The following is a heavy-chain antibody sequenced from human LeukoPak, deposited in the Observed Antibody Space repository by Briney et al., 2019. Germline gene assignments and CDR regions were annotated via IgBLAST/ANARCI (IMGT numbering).Heavy chain of an antibody. V-gene: IGHV4-4*07. D-gene: IGHD3-16*01. CDR1: GISINPYY. Sequence: SETLSLTCTVSGISINPYYWTWIRQPAGKGLEWIGRIIYTTGSTNYNPSLSSRVTMSVDTSKNQISLTLTYVTAADTAMYHCMRDGPSWGLLWGLGTLVTVSS. CDR2: IIYTTGST. CDR3: MRDGPSWGLL. J-gene: IGHJ4*02.